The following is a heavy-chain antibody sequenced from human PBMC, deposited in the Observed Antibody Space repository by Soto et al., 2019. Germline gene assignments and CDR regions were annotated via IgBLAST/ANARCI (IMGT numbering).Heavy chain of an antibody. CDR2: INPSGGST. CDR3: ARRYYDILTGYQTFDY. Sequence: ASVKVSCKASGYTFTSYYMHWVRQAPGQGLEWMGIINPSGGSTSYAQKFQGRVTMTRDTSTSTVYMELSSLRSEDTAVYYCARRYYDILTGYQTFDYWGQGTLVTVSS. CDR1: GYTFTSYY. J-gene: IGHJ4*02. V-gene: IGHV1-46*03. D-gene: IGHD3-9*01.